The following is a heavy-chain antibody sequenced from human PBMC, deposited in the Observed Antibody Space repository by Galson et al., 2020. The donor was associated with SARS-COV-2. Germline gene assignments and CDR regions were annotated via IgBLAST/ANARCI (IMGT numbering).Heavy chain of an antibody. V-gene: IGHV4-61*02. CDR2: SNTSGRT. Sequence: SETLSLTCTVSGGSISSGSYDWSWIGQPAGKGREWIGRSNTSGRTNENTAPKSQGTKPEDTSKNQLSLKLSSVTAADPAVYYCARGRYYYDRSGYPASYFDCWGQGTLVAVSS. CDR1: GGSISSGSYD. CDR3: ARGRYYYDRSGYPASYFDC. J-gene: IGHJ4*02. D-gene: IGHD3-22*01.